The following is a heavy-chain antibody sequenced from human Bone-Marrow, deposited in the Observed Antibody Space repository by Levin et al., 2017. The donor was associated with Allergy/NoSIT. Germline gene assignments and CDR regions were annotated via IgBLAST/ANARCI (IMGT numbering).Heavy chain of an antibody. V-gene: IGHV3-49*04. CDR2: IRSKDYGETT. D-gene: IGHD6-19*01. J-gene: IGHJ4*02. CDR1: GFSFGGYA. Sequence: GGSLRLSCSASGFSFGGYAVTWVRQAPGKGLEWVGFIRSKDYGETTEYAASVKGRFALSRDDSNSIAYLRMNSLKTEDTAVYYCSNYAAGAWDNWGQGTLVTVSS. CDR3: SNYAAGAWDN.